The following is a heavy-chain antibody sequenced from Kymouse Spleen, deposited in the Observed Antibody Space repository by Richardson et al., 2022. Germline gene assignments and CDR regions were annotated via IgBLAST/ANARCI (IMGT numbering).Heavy chain of an antibody. CDR3: ATIVGATHYYGMDV. D-gene: IGHD1-26*01. CDR2: INHSGST. J-gene: IGHJ6*02. Sequence: QVQLQQWGAGLLKPSETLSLTCAVYGGSFSGYYWSWIRQPPGKGLEWIGEINHSGSTNYNPSLKSRVTISVDTSKNQFSLKLSSVTAADTAVYYCATIVGATHYYGMDVWGQGTTVTVSS. V-gene: IGHV4-34*01. CDR1: GGSFSGYY.